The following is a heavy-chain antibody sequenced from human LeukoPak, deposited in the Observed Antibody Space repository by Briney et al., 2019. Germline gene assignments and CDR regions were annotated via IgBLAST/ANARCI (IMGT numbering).Heavy chain of an antibody. J-gene: IGHJ4*02. CDR3: ARDPSLAPNWGDHFDY. D-gene: IGHD7-27*01. Sequence: VSVKVSCKASGYTFTSYDINWVRQATGQGLEWMGWMNPNSGNTGYAQKFQGRVTITRNTSISTAYMELSSLRSEDTAVYYCARDPSLAPNWGDHFDYWGQGTLLSVSS. CDR1: GYTFTSYD. V-gene: IGHV1-8*03. CDR2: MNPNSGNT.